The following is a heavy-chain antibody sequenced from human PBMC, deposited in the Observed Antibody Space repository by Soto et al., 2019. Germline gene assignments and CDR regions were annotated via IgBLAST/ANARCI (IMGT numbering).Heavy chain of an antibody. CDR3: AKEDNGSGGYFRNALDY. Sequence: EVQLLESGGGLVHPGGSLRLSCAASGFTFSSYAMSWVRQAPGKGLEWVSAISGSGGSTYYADSGNGRFTISRDNSKNTLFLQMNSLRAEDTAVYYCAKEDNGSGGYFRNALDYWGQGTLVTVSS. V-gene: IGHV3-23*01. CDR2: ISGSGGST. D-gene: IGHD3-10*01. J-gene: IGHJ4*02. CDR1: GFTFSSYA.